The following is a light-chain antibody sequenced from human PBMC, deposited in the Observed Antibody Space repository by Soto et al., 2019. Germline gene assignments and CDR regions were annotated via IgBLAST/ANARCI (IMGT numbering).Light chain of an antibody. CDR1: QSVSSNY. CDR2: GAS. Sequence: EIVMTQSPATLSVSPGERATLSCRASQSVSSNYLAWYQQKPGQAPRLLIYGASSRATGIPGRFSGSGSGTDFTLTISRLEPEDFAVYYCQQYGSSPWTFGQGTKVDIK. J-gene: IGKJ1*01. V-gene: IGKV3-20*01. CDR3: QQYGSSPWT.